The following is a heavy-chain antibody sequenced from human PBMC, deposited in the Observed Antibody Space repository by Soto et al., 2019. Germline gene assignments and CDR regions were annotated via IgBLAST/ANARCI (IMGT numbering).Heavy chain of an antibody. Sequence: EVQLVESGGGLVQPGGSLTLSCAASGFRFSNSWMSWVRQTPVKGLEWVANIKEDGSEKYYVDSVKGRFIISRDNTKNSLYLQMNSLRAEDTAVYYCAKDGAGYYWGQGTLVTVSS. J-gene: IGHJ4*02. V-gene: IGHV3-7*04. CDR2: IKEDGSEK. D-gene: IGHD2-15*01. CDR3: AKDGAGYY. CDR1: GFRFSNSW.